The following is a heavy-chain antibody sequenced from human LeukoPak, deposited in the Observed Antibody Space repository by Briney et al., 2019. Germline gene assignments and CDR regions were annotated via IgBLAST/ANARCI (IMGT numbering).Heavy chain of an antibody. V-gene: IGHV4-59*01. CDR3: ATTTAPYYDSSGYYYDAFDI. D-gene: IGHD3-22*01. CDR2: IYYSGST. Sequence: SETLSLTCTVSGGSISSYYWSWIRQPPGKGLEWIGHIYYSGSTNYNPSLKSRVTISVDTSKNQFSLKLSSVTAADTAVYYCATTTAPYYDSSGYYYDAFDIWGQGTMVTVSS. J-gene: IGHJ3*02. CDR1: GGSISSYY.